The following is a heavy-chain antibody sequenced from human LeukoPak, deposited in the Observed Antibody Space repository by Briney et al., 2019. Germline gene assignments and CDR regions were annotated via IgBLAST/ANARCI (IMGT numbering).Heavy chain of an antibody. CDR1: GFTFGRYW. J-gene: IGHJ4*02. CDR3: ARGAIAGANFDY. CDR2: ITTDGSGT. Sequence: GGSLRLSCADSGFTFGRYWVHWVRQAPGKGLVWVSHITTDGSGTSYADSVKGRFTISRDNAKNTLYLQMNSLRAEDTAVYYCARGAIAGANFDYWGQGTLVAVSS. D-gene: IGHD1-26*01. V-gene: IGHV3-74*01.